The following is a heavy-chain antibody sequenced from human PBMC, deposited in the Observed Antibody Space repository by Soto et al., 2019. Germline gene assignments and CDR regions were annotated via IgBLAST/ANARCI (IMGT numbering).Heavy chain of an antibody. CDR3: ARFNVLMVPNWFDP. Sequence: QVQLQESGPGLVKPSETLSLTCTVSGGSISSYYWSWIRQPPGKGLEWIGYIYYSGSTNYNPSRKSRVTISVDTSKNQFSLKLSSVTAADTAVYYCARFNVLMVPNWFDPWGQGTLVTVSS. J-gene: IGHJ5*02. CDR1: GGSISSYY. D-gene: IGHD2-8*01. CDR2: IYYSGST. V-gene: IGHV4-59*08.